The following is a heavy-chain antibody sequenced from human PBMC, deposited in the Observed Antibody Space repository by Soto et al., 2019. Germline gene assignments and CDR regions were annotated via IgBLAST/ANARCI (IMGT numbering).Heavy chain of an antibody. CDR1: GYTFTSYG. CDR2: SNPYNGNT. D-gene: IGHD1-26*01. CDR3: TRDPVGGNWFDP. Sequence: QVQLVQSGVEVKKPGASVKVSCKASGYTFTSYGISWVRQAPGQGLEGMGWSNPYNGNTNAAQKPQGRVTMTTDTSTSTASMELRSLRSEGTAVYYCTRDPVGGNWFDPWGQGTLVTVSS. V-gene: IGHV1-18*01. J-gene: IGHJ5*02.